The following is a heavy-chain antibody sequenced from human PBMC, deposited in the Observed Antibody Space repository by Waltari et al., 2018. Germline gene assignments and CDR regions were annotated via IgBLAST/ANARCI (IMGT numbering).Heavy chain of an antibody. Sequence: QVQLLESGGGVVQPGGSLRLSCADSGFNFSDYGMHWVRQAPGKGLEWLAVVSFDETTKYYADSVKGRFTISRDNSRNTVFLDMNSLRPEDTATYYCASVTGTGYWGQGTLVTVSS. CDR2: VSFDETTK. V-gene: IGHV3-30*03. CDR3: ASVTGTGY. CDR1: GFNFSDYG. D-gene: IGHD1-20*01. J-gene: IGHJ4*02.